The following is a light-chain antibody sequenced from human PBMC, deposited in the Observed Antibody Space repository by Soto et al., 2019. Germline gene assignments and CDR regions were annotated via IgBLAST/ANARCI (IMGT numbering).Light chain of an antibody. V-gene: IGLV2-14*01. CDR2: DVN. CDR3: TSYASGSSHVV. J-gene: IGLJ2*01. Sequence: QSALTQPRSVSGSPGQSVTISCTGTSSDIGGYDYVSWYQRHPGKAPKLLIYDVNNRPSGVSNRFSGSKSGNTASLTISGLEAEDEADYYCTSYASGSSHVVFGGGTKLTVL. CDR1: SSDIGGYDY.